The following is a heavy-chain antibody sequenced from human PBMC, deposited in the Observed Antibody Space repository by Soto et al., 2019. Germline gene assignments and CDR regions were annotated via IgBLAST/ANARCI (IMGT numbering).Heavy chain of an antibody. Sequence: QVQLVQSGPEVKRPGASVKVSCKASGYTFTAYHVHWVRQAPGQGLEWLGWINPNSGATKYAQKFQGWVTMTSDTSISTAYMELSSLKSDDTAVYYWAITYCYDGSGYNGPGEPFDTSGQGTRVTVSS. CDR1: GYTFTAYH. V-gene: IGHV1-2*04. D-gene: IGHD3-22*01. CDR3: AITYCYDGSGYNGPGEPFDT. J-gene: IGHJ3*02. CDR2: INPNSGAT.